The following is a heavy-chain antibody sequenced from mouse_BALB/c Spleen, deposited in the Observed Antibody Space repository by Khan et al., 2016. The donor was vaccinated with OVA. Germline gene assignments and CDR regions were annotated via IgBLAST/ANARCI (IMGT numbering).Heavy chain of an antibody. J-gene: IGHJ2*01. CDR3: ARIKKIVATYFDY. Sequence: QVQLQQSGAELVKAGASVKMSCKASGYTFTSYWMHCVKQRLGQGLEWFAETNPTNGRTYYNEKFKSKVTLTVDKSSSTAYMLLSGPTFEDSAVYYCARIKKIVATYFDYWGQGTTLTVSS. V-gene: IGHV1S81*02. CDR1: GYTFTSYW. CDR2: TNPTNGRT. D-gene: IGHD1-1*01.